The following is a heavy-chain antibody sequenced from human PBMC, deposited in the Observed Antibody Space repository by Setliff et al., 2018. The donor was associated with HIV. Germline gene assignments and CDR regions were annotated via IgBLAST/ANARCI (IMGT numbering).Heavy chain of an antibody. CDR2: IIPIFGTA. CDR1: GGTFSSYA. V-gene: IGHV1-69*13. Sequence: ASVKVSCKASGGTFSSYAISWVRQAPGQGLEWMGGIIPIFGTANYAQKFQGRVTITADESTNTAYMELSSLRSEDTAVYYCARGRWLQSAFDYWGQGTLVTVSS. D-gene: IGHD5-12*01. CDR3: ARGRWLQSAFDY. J-gene: IGHJ4*02.